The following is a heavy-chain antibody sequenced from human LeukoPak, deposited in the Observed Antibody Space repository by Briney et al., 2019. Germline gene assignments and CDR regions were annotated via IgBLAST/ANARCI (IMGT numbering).Heavy chain of an antibody. J-gene: IGHJ3*02. D-gene: IGHD3-22*01. CDR3: ARQGYYYDSSGYQRFAFDI. CDR2: IYYSGST. V-gene: IGHV4-59*08. CDR1: GGSISSYY. Sequence: SETLSLTCTVSGGSISSYYWSWIRQPPGKGLEWIGYIYYSGSTNYNPSLKSRVTISVDTSKNQFSLKLSSVTAADTAVYYCARQGYYYDSSGYQRFAFDIWGQGTMVTVSS.